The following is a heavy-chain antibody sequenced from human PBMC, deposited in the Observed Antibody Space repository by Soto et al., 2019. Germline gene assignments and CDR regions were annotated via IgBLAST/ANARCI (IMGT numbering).Heavy chain of an antibody. D-gene: IGHD3-10*01. Sequence: EVHLVESGGGLVQPGGSLRLSCAASGFSFEIYWMGWVRQAPGKGLEWVANINPDGSGEYYLDSVKGRFPISRDNAKNSVYLQMNSPVGDDTAVFYCARENWFFDYWGPGNPVTVSS. V-gene: IGHV3-7*01. J-gene: IGHJ4*02. CDR2: INPDGSGE. CDR3: ARENWFFDY. CDR1: GFSFEIYW.